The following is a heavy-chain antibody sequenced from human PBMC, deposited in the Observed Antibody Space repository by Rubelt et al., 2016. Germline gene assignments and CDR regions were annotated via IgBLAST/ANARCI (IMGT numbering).Heavy chain of an antibody. V-gene: IGHV4-39*07. CDR3: ARAGDYYYYMDV. CDR2: IYYSGST. Sequence: QLQLQESGPGLVKPSETLSLTCTVSGGSISSSSYYWGWIRQPPGKGLEWIGSIYYSGSTYYNPSLKCRVTISVDTSKNQFSLKLSSVTAADTAVYYCARAGDYYYYMDVWGKGTTVTVSS. CDR1: GGSISSSSYY. J-gene: IGHJ6*03.